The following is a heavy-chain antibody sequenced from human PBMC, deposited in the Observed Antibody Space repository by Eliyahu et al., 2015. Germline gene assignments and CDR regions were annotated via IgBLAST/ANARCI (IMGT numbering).Heavy chain of an antibody. D-gene: IGHD6-13*01. V-gene: IGHV3-33*01. Sequence: QVQLVESGGGVVQPGRSLRLSCAASXFPFSXXXXHXVRQAPGKGLEWVAVIWYDGSNKYYADSVKGRFTISRDNSKNTLYLQMNSLRAEDTAVYYCARVKVGSSSWYDYYYYGMDVWGQGTTVTVSS. CDR2: IWYDGSNK. J-gene: IGHJ6*02. CDR3: ARVKVGSSSWYDYYYYGMDV. CDR1: XFPFSXXX.